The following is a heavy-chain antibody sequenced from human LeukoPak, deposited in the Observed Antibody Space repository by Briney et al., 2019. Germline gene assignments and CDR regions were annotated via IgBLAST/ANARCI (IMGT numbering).Heavy chain of an antibody. J-gene: IGHJ4*02. D-gene: IGHD2-15*01. CDR1: GGSISSSSYY. CDR3: ARLGYCSGGSCYGPNDY. Sequence: PSETLSLTCTVSGGSISSSSYYWGWIRQPPGEGLEWWGSVYYSRCTYYNPSLKSRVTISVDTSKNQCSLKLSSVTAADTAVYYCARLGYCSGGSCYGPNDYWGQGTLVTVSS. V-gene: IGHV4-39*01. CDR2: VYYSRCT.